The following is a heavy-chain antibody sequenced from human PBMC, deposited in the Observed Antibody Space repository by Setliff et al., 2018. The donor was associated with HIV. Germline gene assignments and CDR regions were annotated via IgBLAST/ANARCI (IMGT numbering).Heavy chain of an antibody. J-gene: IGHJ4*02. V-gene: IGHV5-51*01. CDR2: IYPGDSEI. D-gene: IGHD3-10*01. Sequence: PGESLKISCEASGYSFTSYWIGWVRQSPGKGLEWMGIIYPGDSEIGYSPSFQGQVTISADKSISTAYLQWSSLKASDTAIYYCARLADTSAYYFDFWGQGTPVTVSS. CDR1: GYSFTSYW. CDR3: ARLADTSAYYFDF.